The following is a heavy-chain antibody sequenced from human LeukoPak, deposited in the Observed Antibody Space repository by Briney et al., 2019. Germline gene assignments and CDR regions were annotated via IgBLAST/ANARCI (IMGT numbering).Heavy chain of an antibody. Sequence: ASVKASCKASGYTFTSYGISWVRQAPGQGLEWMGWISAYNGNTNYAQKLQGRVTMTTDTSTSTAYMELRSLRSDDTAVYYCARDNYGSGSPRMDVWGKGTTVTVSS. CDR3: ARDNYGSGSPRMDV. V-gene: IGHV1-18*04. CDR1: GYTFTSYG. CDR2: ISAYNGNT. D-gene: IGHD3-10*01. J-gene: IGHJ6*04.